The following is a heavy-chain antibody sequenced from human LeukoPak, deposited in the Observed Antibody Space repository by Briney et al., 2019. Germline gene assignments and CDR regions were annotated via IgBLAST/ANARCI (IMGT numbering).Heavy chain of an antibody. D-gene: IGHD4-17*01. CDR1: GGSFSGYY. J-gene: IGHJ4*02. V-gene: IGHV4-59*01. Sequence: SETLSLTCAVYGGSFSGYYWSWIRQPPGKGLEWIGYIYYSGSTNYNPSLKSRVTISVDTSKNQFSLKLSSVTAADTAVYYCARSFTNDYGDYYYFDYWGQGTLVTVSS. CDR2: IYYSGST. CDR3: ARSFTNDYGDYYYFDY.